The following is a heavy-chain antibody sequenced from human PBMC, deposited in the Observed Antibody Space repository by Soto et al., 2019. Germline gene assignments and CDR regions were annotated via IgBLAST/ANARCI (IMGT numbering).Heavy chain of an antibody. J-gene: IGHJ5*02. Sequence: SVKVSCKASGFTFTSSAVQWVRQARGQRLEWIGWIVVGSGNTNYAQKFQERVTITRDMSTSTAYMELSSLRSEDTAVYYCARDVAGEYNWFDPWGQGTLVTVSS. CDR2: IVVGSGNT. CDR3: ARDVAGEYNWFDP. CDR1: GFTFTSSA. D-gene: IGHD6-19*01. V-gene: IGHV1-58*01.